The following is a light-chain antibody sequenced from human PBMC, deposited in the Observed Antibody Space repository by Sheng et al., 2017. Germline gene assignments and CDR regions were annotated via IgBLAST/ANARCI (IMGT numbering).Light chain of an antibody. Sequence: EIVLTQSPGTLSLSPGERASLSCRASQHVNNNYLAWYQQKPGQAPRLLIHGASSRATGLPDRFSGSGSGTDFSLTINRLEPEDFAVYYCQQYGSSPITFGQGTRLEIK. CDR3: QQYGSSPIT. J-gene: IGKJ5*01. V-gene: IGKV3-20*01. CDR1: QHVNNNY. CDR2: GAS.